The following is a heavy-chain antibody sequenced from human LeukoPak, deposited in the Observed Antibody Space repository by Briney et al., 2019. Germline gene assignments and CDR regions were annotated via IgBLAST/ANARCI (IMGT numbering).Heavy chain of an antibody. V-gene: IGHV4-31*03. CDR3: ARVLGGARSGGNSILHFDY. CDR1: GGSISSGAYY. CDR2: IYYSGST. D-gene: IGHD2-15*01. J-gene: IGHJ4*02. Sequence: PSQTLSLTCTVSGGSISSGAYYWSWIRQRPGKGLEWIRYIYYSGSTYYNPSLKSRVTISVDTSKNQFSLKLSSVTAADTAVYYCARVLGGARSGGNSILHFDYWGQGTLVTVSS.